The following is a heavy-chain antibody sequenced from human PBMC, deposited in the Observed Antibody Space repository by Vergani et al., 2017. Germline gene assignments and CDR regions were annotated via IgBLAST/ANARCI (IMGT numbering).Heavy chain of an antibody. D-gene: IGHD6-13*01. J-gene: IGHJ4*02. CDR3: AKEHLYSSSWYGGDY. V-gene: IGHV3-48*01. CDR1: GFTFSSYS. CDR2: ISSSSSTI. Sequence: EVQLVESGGGLVQPGGSLRLSCAASGFTFSSYSMNWVRQAPGKGLEWVSYISSSSSTIYYADSVKGRFTISRDNAKNSLYLQMNSLRAEDTAVYYCAKEHLYSSSWYGGDYWGQGTLVTVSS.